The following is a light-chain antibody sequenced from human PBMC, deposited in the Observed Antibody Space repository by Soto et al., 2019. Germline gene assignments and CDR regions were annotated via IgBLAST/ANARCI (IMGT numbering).Light chain of an antibody. J-gene: IGKJ1*01. V-gene: IGKV4-1*01. CDR2: WAS. CDR3: QQYYTTPWT. CDR1: QSVLYSSNNKNY. Sequence: DLVMTQSPYSLAVSLGERATINCKSSQSVLYSSNNKNYLAWYQQKPGQPPKALIYWASTRESGVPDRFSGSGSGTDFTLTISSLQAEDVAVYYCQQYYTTPWTFGQGTKVDIK.